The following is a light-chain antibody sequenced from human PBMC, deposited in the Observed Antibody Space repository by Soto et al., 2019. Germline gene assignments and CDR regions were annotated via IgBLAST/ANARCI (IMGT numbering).Light chain of an antibody. V-gene: IGKV3-11*01. CDR3: QKRCNWPPPMYT. Sequence: EIVLTQSPATLSLSPGERATLSCRASQSVSSYLAWYQQKPGQAPRLLIYDASNRATGIPARFSGSGSGTDFTLTISSLEPEDCAVYYCQKRCNWPPPMYTCGQGTKLEIK. J-gene: IGKJ2*01. CDR1: QSVSSY. CDR2: DAS.